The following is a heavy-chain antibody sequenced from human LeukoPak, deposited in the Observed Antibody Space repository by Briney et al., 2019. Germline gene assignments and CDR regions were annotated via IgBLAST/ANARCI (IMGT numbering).Heavy chain of an antibody. J-gene: IGHJ4*02. Sequence: PSQTLSLTCAVYGGSLSGHYWTWIRQPPGKGLEWIGEINHSGSTNYTPSLKSRVTISEDTSQNQFSLKLSSVTAADTAVYYCARHRFTYYFESSGYHYGHEGFDYWGQGTRVTVSS. D-gene: IGHD3-22*01. CDR3: ARHRFTYYFESSGYHYGHEGFDY. CDR2: INHSGST. CDR1: GGSLSGHY. V-gene: IGHV4-34*01.